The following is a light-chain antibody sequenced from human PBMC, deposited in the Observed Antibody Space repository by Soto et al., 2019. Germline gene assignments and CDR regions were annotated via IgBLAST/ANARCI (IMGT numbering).Light chain of an antibody. V-gene: IGLV1-40*01. CDR3: QSYASSLSGSRV. Sequence: QAVLTQPPSVSGAPGQRVTISCTGSSSNIGAGYDVHWYQQLPGTAPKLLIYGNSNRPSGVPDRFSGSKSGTSASLAITGLQAEDEADYYCQSYASSLSGSRVFGTGTKSPS. J-gene: IGLJ1*01. CDR1: SSNIGAGYD. CDR2: GNS.